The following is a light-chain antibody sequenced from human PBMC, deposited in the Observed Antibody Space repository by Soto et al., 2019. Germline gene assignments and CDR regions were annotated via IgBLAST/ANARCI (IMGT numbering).Light chain of an antibody. Sequence: ILTQSPGTPSLSPGEIATLSFSASQSVSSNYLAWYQQKPGQAPRLLIYEASSRATGIPDRFIGSGSGSDFSLTISRLEPEDFAVYYCQQYGKSPGLFTFGPGTKVDIK. J-gene: IGKJ3*01. V-gene: IGKV3-20*01. CDR1: QSVSSNY. CDR2: EAS. CDR3: QQYGKSPGLFT.